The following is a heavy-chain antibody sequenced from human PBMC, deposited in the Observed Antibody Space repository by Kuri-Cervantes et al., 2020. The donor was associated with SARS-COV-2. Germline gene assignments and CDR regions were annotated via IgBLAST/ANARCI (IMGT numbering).Heavy chain of an antibody. V-gene: IGHV1-8*03. CDR3: ARAAMAVYYFDY. CDR2: MNPNSGNT. CDR1: GYTFTSYD. J-gene: IGHJ4*02. D-gene: IGHD5-18*01. Sequence: ASVKVSCKASGYTFTSYDINWVRQATGQGLEWMGWMNPNSGNTGYAQKFQGRVTITRNTSISTAYMELSSLRSEDTAVYYCARAAMAVYYFDYWGQGTLVTDSS.